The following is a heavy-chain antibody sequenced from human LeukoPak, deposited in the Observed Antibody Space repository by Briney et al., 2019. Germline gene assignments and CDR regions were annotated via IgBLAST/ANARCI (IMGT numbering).Heavy chain of an antibody. CDR2: IYPGDSDT. CDR3: ARVSVASYSSDY. CDR1: GYSFTSYW. Sequence: GESLKTSCMGSGYSFTSYWIGCGRQMPGKGLEWMWIIYPGDSDTRYSPSFQGQVTSSADKSISTAYLQWSSLKASDTAMYYCARVSVASYSSDYWGQGTLVTVSS. D-gene: IGHD6-13*01. V-gene: IGHV5-51*01. J-gene: IGHJ4*02.